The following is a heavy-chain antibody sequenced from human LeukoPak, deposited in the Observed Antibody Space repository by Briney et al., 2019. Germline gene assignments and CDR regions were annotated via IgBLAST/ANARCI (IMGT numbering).Heavy chain of an antibody. CDR1: GFTFSSYW. Sequence: GGSQRLSCAASGFTFSSYWMTWVRQAPGKGLEWVANIKQDGSEKYYVDSVKGRFTISRDTAKNSLYLQMNSLRAEDTAVYYCARGPNYCSSTSCYATGFDYWGQGTLVTVSS. D-gene: IGHD2-2*01. V-gene: IGHV3-7*01. CDR3: ARGPNYCSSTSCYATGFDY. J-gene: IGHJ4*02. CDR2: IKQDGSEK.